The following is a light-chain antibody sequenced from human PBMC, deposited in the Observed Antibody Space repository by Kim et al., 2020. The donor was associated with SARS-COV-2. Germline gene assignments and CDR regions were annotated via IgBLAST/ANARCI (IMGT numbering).Light chain of an antibody. CDR3: QVWDSSSDHPV. CDR1: NIGSKS. Sequence: PGKTARITCGGNNIGSKSVHWYQQKPGQAPVLVIYYDSDRPSGIPERFSGSSSGNATTLTISRVEAGDEADYYCQVWDSSSDHPVFGGGTQLTVL. CDR2: YDS. J-gene: IGLJ3*02. V-gene: IGLV3-21*04.